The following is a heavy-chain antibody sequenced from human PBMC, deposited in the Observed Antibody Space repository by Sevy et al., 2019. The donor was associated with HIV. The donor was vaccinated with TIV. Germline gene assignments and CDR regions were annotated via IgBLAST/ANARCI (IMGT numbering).Heavy chain of an antibody. J-gene: IGHJ4*02. Sequence: GGSLRLSCAASGFTFNTYAMTWVRQAPGKGLEWVSAISYSGSTTHYADSVKGRFTISRDNSKNTLYLQMNSLRAEDTAVYYCAKDRVSGSYYSGDFDYWAREPWSPSPQ. V-gene: IGHV3-23*01. CDR1: GFTFNTYA. D-gene: IGHD3-10*01. CDR3: AKDRVSGSYYSGDFDY. CDR2: ISYSGSTT.